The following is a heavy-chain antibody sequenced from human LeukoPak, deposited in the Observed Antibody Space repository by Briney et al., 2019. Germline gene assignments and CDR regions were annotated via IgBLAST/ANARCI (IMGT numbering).Heavy chain of an antibody. V-gene: IGHV3-66*01. CDR3: ARGDFEH. J-gene: IGHJ4*02. CDR1: GFTFSSNA. CDR2: IFAGGST. Sequence: GGSLRLSCAASGFTFSSNAMSWVRQAPGRGLEWVSIIFAGGSTYYADSVKGRFTTSRDNSRNTAYLQMNSLRAEDTAVYYCARGDFEHWGQGTLVTVSS.